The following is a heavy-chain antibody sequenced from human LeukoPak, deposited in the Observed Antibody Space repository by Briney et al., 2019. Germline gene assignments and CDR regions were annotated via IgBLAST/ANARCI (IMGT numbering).Heavy chain of an antibody. D-gene: IGHD6-6*01. Sequence: ASVKVSCKTSGYTFTGYFIHWVRQAPGQGLEWMGWINPNSGGTSNLQKFQGRVAMTRDTSISTAYMDLSRLRSDDTAVYYCARDSSYSSSLYYFEYWGQGTLVTVSS. J-gene: IGHJ4*02. V-gene: IGHV1-2*02. CDR1: GYTFTGYF. CDR2: INPNSGGT. CDR3: ARDSSYSSSLYYFEY.